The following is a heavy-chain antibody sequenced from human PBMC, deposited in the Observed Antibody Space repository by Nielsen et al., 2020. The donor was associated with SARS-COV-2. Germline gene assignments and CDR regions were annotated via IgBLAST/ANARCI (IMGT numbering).Heavy chain of an antibody. V-gene: IGHV1-18*01. D-gene: IGHD2-2*01. CDR2: ISSYNANT. CDR1: GYTFTSYG. CDR3: ARWGVPAVRGAFDL. Sequence: ASVKVSCKASGYTFTSYGISWVRQAPGQGLEWMGWISSYNANTQTAEKFQGRVTMTTDTSTSTAYMELRSLRSDDTAVYYCARWGVPAVRGAFDLWGQGTMVTVSS. J-gene: IGHJ3*01.